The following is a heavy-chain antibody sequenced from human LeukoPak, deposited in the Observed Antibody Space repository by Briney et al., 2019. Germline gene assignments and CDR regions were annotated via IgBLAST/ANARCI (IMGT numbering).Heavy chain of an antibody. CDR1: GYTFTGYY. Sequence: GASVKVSCKASGYTFTGYYMHWVRQAPGQGLEWMGWINPNSGGTNYARKFQGRVTMTRDTSISTAYMELSRLRSDDTAVYYCARDYYGDYVGNWFDPGAREPWSPSPQ. V-gene: IGHV1-2*02. D-gene: IGHD4-17*01. CDR2: INPNSGGT. J-gene: IGHJ5*02. CDR3: ARDYYGDYVGNWFDP.